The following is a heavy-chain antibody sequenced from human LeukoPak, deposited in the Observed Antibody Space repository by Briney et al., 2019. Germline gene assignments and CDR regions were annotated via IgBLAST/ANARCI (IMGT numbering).Heavy chain of an antibody. J-gene: IGHJ5*02. D-gene: IGHD6-13*01. V-gene: IGHV4-59*12. CDR2: IYYSGST. CDR3: ARDVSLYSSTGVDP. CDR1: GGSISSYY. Sequence: PSETLSLTRTVSGGSISSYYWSWIRQPPGKGLEWIGYIYYSGSTNYNPSLKSRVTISVDTSKNQFSLKLSSVTAADTAVYYCARDVSLYSSTGVDPWGQGTLVTVSS.